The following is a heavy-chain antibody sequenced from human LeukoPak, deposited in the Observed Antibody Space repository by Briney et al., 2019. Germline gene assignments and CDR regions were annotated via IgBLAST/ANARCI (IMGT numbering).Heavy chain of an antibody. CDR3: VSYYHGSGSYYNDAFDV. Sequence: ASVKVSCKASGYTFTCYYLHWGGQAPGQGLEWMGWINPNSGGTVYAQKFKGRVTMTRDTSISTAYMELSGLRPDDTAIYYCVSYYHGSGSYYNDAFDVWGQGTMVTVSS. J-gene: IGHJ3*01. CDR1: GYTFTCYY. CDR2: INPNSGGT. D-gene: IGHD3-10*01. V-gene: IGHV1-2*02.